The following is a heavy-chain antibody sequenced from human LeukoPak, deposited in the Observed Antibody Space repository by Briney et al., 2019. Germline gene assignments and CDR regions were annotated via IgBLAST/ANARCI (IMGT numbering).Heavy chain of an antibody. D-gene: IGHD3-22*01. Sequence: ASVKVSCKASGYTFTGYYMHWVRQAPGQGLEWMGGIIPIFGTANYAQKFQGRVTITADKSTSTAYMELSSLRSEDTAVYYCAGRTKYYYDSSGWLPDYWGQGTLVTVSS. CDR1: GYTFTGYY. J-gene: IGHJ4*02. CDR3: AGRTKYYYDSSGWLPDY. CDR2: IIPIFGTA. V-gene: IGHV1-69*06.